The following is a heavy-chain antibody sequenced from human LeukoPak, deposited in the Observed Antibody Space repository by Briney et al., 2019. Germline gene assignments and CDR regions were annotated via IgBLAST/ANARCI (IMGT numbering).Heavy chain of an antibody. D-gene: IGHD1-26*01. V-gene: IGHV3-7*01. CDR1: GFTSSSYW. J-gene: IGHJ4*02. CDR3: ARQPGSFFDY. Sequence: GGSLRLSCAASGFTSSSYWMTWVRQAPGKGLQWVANIKQDGSEKYYVDSVKGRFTISRDNAKNSLYLQMNSLRAEDTAVYYCARQPGSFFDYWGQGTLVTVSS. CDR2: IKQDGSEK.